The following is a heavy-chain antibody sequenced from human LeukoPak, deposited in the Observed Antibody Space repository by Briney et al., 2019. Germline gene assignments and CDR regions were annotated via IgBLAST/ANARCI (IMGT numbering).Heavy chain of an antibody. Sequence: PAETLSLTCTVSGGSISSYYWSWIRQPPGKGLEWIGYKDYSGSTNYNPSLKSRVTISVDTSKNQFSLKLSSVTAADTAVYYCARVTYYYDSSGYYYVGWYFDLWGRGTLVTVSS. J-gene: IGHJ2*01. D-gene: IGHD3-22*01. CDR2: KDYSGST. CDR3: ARVTYYYDSSGYYYVGWYFDL. V-gene: IGHV4-59*01. CDR1: GGSISSYY.